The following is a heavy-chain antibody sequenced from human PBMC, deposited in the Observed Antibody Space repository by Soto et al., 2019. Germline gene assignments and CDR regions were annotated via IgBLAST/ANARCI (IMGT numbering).Heavy chain of an antibody. Sequence: EEDLVESGGGLVQPGGSLRLSCAASGFRFSNHWMSWVRQAPGKGLEWVAYIKEDGSEKYYADSVKGRFTLSRDNAKNSLYVEMDSLRDEDTAVYYCARDKGGRSGMDVWGQGTTVTVSS. CDR2: IKEDGSEK. D-gene: IGHD3-16*01. CDR1: GFRFSNHW. V-gene: IGHV3-7*04. J-gene: IGHJ6*02. CDR3: ARDKGGRSGMDV.